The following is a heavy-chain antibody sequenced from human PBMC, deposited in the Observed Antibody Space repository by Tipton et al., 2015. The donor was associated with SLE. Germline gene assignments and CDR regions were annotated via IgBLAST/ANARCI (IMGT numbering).Heavy chain of an antibody. CDR2: IRKKVSTYTT. V-gene: IGHV3-72*01. CDR1: GFSFSDYY. J-gene: IGHJ4*02. D-gene: IGHD7-27*01. Sequence: GSLRLSCAASGFSFSDYYMDWVRQAPGKGLEWVGRIRKKVSTYTTEYAASVKGRFTISRDDSQNSLYLQMNSLQTEDTAVYYCARDNWGLDSWGQGTLVTVSS. CDR3: ARDNWGLDS.